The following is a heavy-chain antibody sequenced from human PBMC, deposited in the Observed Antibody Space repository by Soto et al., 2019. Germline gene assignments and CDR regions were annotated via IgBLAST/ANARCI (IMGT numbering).Heavy chain of an antibody. V-gene: IGHV3-30*03. CDR1: LFAFTPYA. Sequence: GGALRHSFTAALFAFTPYAGHCVYPAPGKGLDWVAVISYDGATEYYVDSVKGRFTISRDNSKNTLFLQMNSLRHEDTAVYYCARDGLPAFGMITHWDVDVWGQGTPVKVSS. CDR2: ISYDGATE. CDR3: ARDGLPAFGMITHWDVDV. D-gene: IGHD3-16*01. J-gene: IGHJ6*02.